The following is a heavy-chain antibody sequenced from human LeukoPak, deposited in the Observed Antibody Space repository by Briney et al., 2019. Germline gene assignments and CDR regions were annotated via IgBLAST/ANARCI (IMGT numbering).Heavy chain of an antibody. V-gene: IGHV3-23*01. CDR2: ISYSGANS. CDR3: AKDPQERNTCLIDY. CDR1: GFTFSGSA. D-gene: IGHD1/OR15-1a*01. Sequence: PGGSLRLSCAASGFTFSGSAMSWVRQAPGEGLEWVSLISYSGANSYYTDSVRGRFTISRDNSKNTLYLQMNSLRAEDTAVFYCAKDPQERNTCLIDYWGQGTLVTVSS. J-gene: IGHJ4*02.